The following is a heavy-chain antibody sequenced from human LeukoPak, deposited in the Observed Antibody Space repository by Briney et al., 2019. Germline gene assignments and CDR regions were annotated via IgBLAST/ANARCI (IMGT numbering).Heavy chain of an antibody. Sequence: GGSLRLSCAASGFTFSSYAMSWVRQAPGKGLEWVSAIGASGADTYYADSVKGRFTISRDNSKNTLYLQTNSLRAEDTAVYYCAKFPPGYNSGGGIDYWGRGTLVTVSS. D-gene: IGHD3-22*01. CDR1: GFTFSSYA. J-gene: IGHJ4*02. CDR2: IGASGADT. V-gene: IGHV3-23*01. CDR3: AKFPPGYNSGGGIDY.